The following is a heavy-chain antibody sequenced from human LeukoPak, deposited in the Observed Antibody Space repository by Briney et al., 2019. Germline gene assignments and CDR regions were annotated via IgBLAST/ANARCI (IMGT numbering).Heavy chain of an antibody. Sequence: SETLSLTCTVSGGSISSGDYYWSWIRQPPGKGLEWIGYIYYSGSTYYNPSLRSRVTISVDTSKNQFSLKLSSVTAADTAVYYCARVVPTGYLTYYYYYGMDVWGQGTTVTVSS. CDR3: ARVVPTGYLTYYYYYGMDV. D-gene: IGHD3-9*01. CDR2: IYYSGST. CDR1: GGSISSGDYY. V-gene: IGHV4-30-4*01. J-gene: IGHJ6*02.